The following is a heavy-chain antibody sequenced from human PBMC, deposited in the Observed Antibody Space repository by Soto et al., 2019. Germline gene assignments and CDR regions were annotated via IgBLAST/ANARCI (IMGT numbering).Heavy chain of an antibody. J-gene: IGHJ3*02. CDR1: GFTFSSYA. D-gene: IGHD6-6*01. CDR3: AKWPSIEARPRDGAFDI. CDR2: ISGSGGST. Sequence: GGSLRLSCAASGFTFSSYAMSWVRQAPGKGLEWVSAISGSGGSTYYADSVKGRFTISRDNSKNTLYLQMNSLRAEDTAVYYCAKWPSIEARPRDGAFDIWGQGTMVTVSS. V-gene: IGHV3-23*01.